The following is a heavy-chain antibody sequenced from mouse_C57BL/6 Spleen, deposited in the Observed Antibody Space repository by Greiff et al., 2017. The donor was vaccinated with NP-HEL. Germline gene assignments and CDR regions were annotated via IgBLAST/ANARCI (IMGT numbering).Heavy chain of an antibody. D-gene: IGHD3-2*02. V-gene: IGHV5-12*01. CDR2: ISNGGGST. Sequence: DVKLVESGGGLVQPGGSLKLSCAASGFTFSDYYMYWVRQTPEKRLEWVAYISNGGGSTYYPDTVKGRFTISRDNAKNTLYLQMSRLKSEDTAMYYCARGTAQAPFAYWGQGTLVTVSA. CDR1: GFTFSDYY. J-gene: IGHJ3*01. CDR3: ARGTAQAPFAY.